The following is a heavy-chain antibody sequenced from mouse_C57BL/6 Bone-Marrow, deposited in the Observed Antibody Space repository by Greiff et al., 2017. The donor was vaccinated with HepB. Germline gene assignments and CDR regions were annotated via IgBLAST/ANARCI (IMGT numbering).Heavy chain of an antibody. D-gene: IGHD1-1*01. J-gene: IGHJ1*03. CDR2: INPYNGGT. Sequence: VQLQQSGPVLVKPGASVKMSCKASGYTFTDYYMNWVKQSHGKSLEWIGVINPYNGGTSYNQKFKGKATLTVDKSSSTAYMELNSLTSEDSAVYYCARYSYYGSSPYWYFDVWGTGTTVTVSS. V-gene: IGHV1-19*01. CDR3: ARYSYYGSSPYWYFDV. CDR1: GYTFTDYY.